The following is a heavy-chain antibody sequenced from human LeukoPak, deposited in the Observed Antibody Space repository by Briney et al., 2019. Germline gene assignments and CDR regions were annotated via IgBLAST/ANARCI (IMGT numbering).Heavy chain of an antibody. D-gene: IGHD1-7*01. V-gene: IGHV3-9*01. CDR2: ISWNSGSI. CDR3: ASGLELRFLNY. J-gene: IGHJ4*02. CDR1: GFTFDDYA. Sequence: SLRLSCAASGFTFDDYAMHWVRQAPGKGLEWVSGISWNSGSIGYADSVKGRFIISRDNAKNSLYLQMNSLRAEDTALYYCASGLELRFLNYWGQGTLVTVSS.